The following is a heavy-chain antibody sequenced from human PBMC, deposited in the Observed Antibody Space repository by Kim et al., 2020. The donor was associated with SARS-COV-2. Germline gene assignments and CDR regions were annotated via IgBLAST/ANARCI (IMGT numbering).Heavy chain of an antibody. CDR1: GYSFANYW. J-gene: IGHJ4*02. CDR2: IDPSDSYT. CDR3: ASAVYGSARGEFDY. Sequence: GESLKISCRGSGYSFANYWISWVRQMPGKGLEWMGRIDPSDSYTNYSPSFQGHVTISADKSITTAYLQWSSLKASDTAMYYCASAVYGSARGEFDYWGQGTLVTVSS. V-gene: IGHV5-10-1*01. D-gene: IGHD3-10*01.